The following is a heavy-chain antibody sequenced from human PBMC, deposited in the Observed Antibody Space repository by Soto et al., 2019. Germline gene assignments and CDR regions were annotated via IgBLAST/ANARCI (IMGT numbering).Heavy chain of an antibody. D-gene: IGHD4-17*01. CDR2: IKQDGSEK. CDR1: GFTFSSYW. CDR3: ARDGGDYFKYYYYYYMDV. J-gene: IGHJ6*03. Sequence: GGSLRLSCAASGFTFSSYWMSWVRQAPGKGLEWVANIKQDGSEKYYVDSVKGRFTISRDNAKNSLYLQMNSLRAEDTAVYYCARDGGDYFKYYYYYYMDVWGKGTTVTVSS. V-gene: IGHV3-7*01.